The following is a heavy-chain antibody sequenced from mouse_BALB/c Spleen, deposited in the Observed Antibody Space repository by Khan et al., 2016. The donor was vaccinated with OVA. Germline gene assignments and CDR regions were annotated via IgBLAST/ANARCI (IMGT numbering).Heavy chain of an antibody. J-gene: IGHJ2*01. CDR2: IWVGGGT. CDR3: ARLEDI. Sequence: QVQLKESGPGLVAPSQSLSITCTASGFSLTSYGVHWVRQPPGKGLEWLGVIWVGGGTNYNSAFMSRLRISKYNSRSKVFLKMNSLQTDDTAMYYCARLEDIWGQGTTLTVSS. CDR1: GFSLTSYG. D-gene: IGHD1-3*01. V-gene: IGHV2-9*02.